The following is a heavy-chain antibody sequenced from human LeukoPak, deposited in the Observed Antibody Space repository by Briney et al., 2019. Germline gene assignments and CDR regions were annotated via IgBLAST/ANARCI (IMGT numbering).Heavy chain of an antibody. CDR1: GGSISSYY. D-gene: IGHD6-19*01. CDR2: IYYSGST. V-gene: IGHV4-59*01. Sequence: SETLSLTCTVSGGSISSYYWSWIRQPPGKGLEWIGYIYYSGSTNYNPSLKSRVTISVDTSKNQFSLKLSSVTAADTAVYYCAREWEYSSGWYHYYYMDVWGKGTTVTVSS. CDR3: AREWEYSSGWYHYYYMDV. J-gene: IGHJ6*03.